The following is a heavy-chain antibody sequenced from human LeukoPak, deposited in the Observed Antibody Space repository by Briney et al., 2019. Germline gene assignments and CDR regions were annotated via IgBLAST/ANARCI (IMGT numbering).Heavy chain of an antibody. V-gene: IGHV3-21*01. CDR3: ARSGSGSYRYYYYYYMDV. D-gene: IGHD3-10*01. Sequence: GGSLRLSCAASGFTFSSYSMNWVRQAPGKGLEWVSSISSSSSYIYYADSVKGRFTISRDNAKNSLYLQMNSLRAEDTAVYYCARSGSGSYRYYYYYYMDVWGKGTTVTVSS. J-gene: IGHJ6*03. CDR2: ISSSSSYI. CDR1: GFTFSSYS.